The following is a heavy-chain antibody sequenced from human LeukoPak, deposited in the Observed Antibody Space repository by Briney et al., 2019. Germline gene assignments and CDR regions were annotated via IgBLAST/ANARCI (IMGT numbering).Heavy chain of an antibody. CDR1: GFTFSSYS. D-gene: IGHD3-9*01. J-gene: IGHJ4*02. V-gene: IGHV3-21*01. CDR3: ARSENLVLRYFDWLSFDY. CDR2: ISSSSSYI. Sequence: PGGSLRLSCAASGFTFSSYSMNWVRQAPGKGLEWVSSISSSSSYIYYADSVKGRFTISRDNAKNSLYLQMNSLRAEDTAVYYCARSENLVLRYFDWLSFDYWGQGTLVTVSS.